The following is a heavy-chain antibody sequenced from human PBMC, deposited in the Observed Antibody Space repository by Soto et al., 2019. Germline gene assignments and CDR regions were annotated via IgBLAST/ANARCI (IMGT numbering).Heavy chain of an antibody. CDR3: ARGPKQLGGCFYYGLDV. J-gene: IGHJ6*02. D-gene: IGHD3-16*01. CDR2: TYYSGST. Sequence: QVQLQESGPGLVKPSQTLSLTCTVSGDSISRGSFYWSWFRHHPGKSLEWIGFTYYSGSTYYNPSLQSRVTISGDSSKDQFSLKLSSVTAADTALYYCARGPKQLGGCFYYGLDVWGQGTTVTVSS. CDR1: GDSISRGSFY. V-gene: IGHV4-31*03.